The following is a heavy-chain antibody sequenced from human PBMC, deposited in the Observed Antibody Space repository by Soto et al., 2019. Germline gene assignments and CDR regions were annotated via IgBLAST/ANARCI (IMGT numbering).Heavy chain of an antibody. CDR3: AKGVATAVPALDY. CDR1: GFSFDDFV. J-gene: IGHJ4*02. Sequence: GGSLRLSCVASGFSFDDFVMNWVRQRPGKGLEWVSSVSWNSGAKLYADSVKGRFAISRDSAKKSVYLQMNSLRPDDTAFYYCAKGVATAVPALDYWGQGTLVTVSS. D-gene: IGHD2-21*02. V-gene: IGHV3-9*01. CDR2: VSWNSGAK.